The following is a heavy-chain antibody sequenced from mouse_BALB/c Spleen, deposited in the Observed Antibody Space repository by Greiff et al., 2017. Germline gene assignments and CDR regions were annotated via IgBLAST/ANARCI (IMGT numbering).Heavy chain of an antibody. CDR2: ISSGGSYT. V-gene: IGHV5-9-3*01. J-gene: IGHJ3*01. Sequence: EVKLVESGGGLVKPGGSLKLSCAASGFTFSSYAMSWVRQTPEKRLEWVATISSGGSYTYYPDSVKGRFTISRDNAKNTLYLQMSSLRSEDTAMYYCARRDGQRFAYWGQGTLVTVSA. D-gene: IGHD2-3*01. CDR3: ARRDGQRFAY. CDR1: GFTFSSYA.